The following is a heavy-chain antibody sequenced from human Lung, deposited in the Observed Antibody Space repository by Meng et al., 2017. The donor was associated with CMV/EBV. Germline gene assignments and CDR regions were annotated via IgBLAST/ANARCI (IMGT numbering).Heavy chain of an antibody. D-gene: IGHD6-13*01. CDR1: GYTFTNYD. CDR2: VNPNSGNT. J-gene: IGHJ6*02. Sequence: ASVKVSCKASGYTFTNYDINWVRQATGHGPEWMGWVNPNSGNTGYAQRFQGRVTMTRDTSTRTDYMELSSLRSDDTAVYYCARAWVLVTPVGGPPGVAPVVDHYGMDVWGQGTXVTVSS. CDR3: ARAWVLVTPVGGPPGVAPVVDHYGMDV. V-gene: IGHV1-8*01.